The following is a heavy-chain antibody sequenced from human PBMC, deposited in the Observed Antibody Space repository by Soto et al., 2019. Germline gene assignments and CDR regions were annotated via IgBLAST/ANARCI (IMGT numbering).Heavy chain of an antibody. CDR2: LSRSGGAT. V-gene: IGHV3-23*01. CDR1: DGSLTEYH. J-gene: IGHJ5*02. D-gene: IGHD5-12*01. Sequence: ETLSLTCVVYDGSLTEYHWSWVRQTPGKGLEWVSALSRSGGATYYADSVKGRFTISRDTSTNTLYLQMSNLRAEDTAIYYCAKGEMATIRNSFDPWGQGTLVTVSS. CDR3: AKGEMATIRNSFDP.